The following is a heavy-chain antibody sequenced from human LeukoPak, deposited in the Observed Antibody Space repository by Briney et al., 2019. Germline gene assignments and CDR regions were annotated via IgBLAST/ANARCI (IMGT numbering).Heavy chain of an antibody. Sequence: GGSLRLSCAASTFTFSNYWMNWVRQAPGKGLEWVATIKHDGSVKHYVDSVEGRFTISRDNAMNSLYLQMNSLRAEDTAVYYCARDNIWGQGTLVTVSS. CDR2: IKHDGSVK. D-gene: IGHD2/OR15-2a*01. CDR1: TFTFSNYW. CDR3: ARDNI. J-gene: IGHJ4*02. V-gene: IGHV3-7*03.